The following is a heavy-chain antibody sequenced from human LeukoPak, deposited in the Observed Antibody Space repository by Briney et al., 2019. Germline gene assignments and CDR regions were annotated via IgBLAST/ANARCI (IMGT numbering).Heavy chain of an antibody. CDR1: GFTFSSYA. J-gene: IGHJ4*02. V-gene: IGHV3-23*01. CDR2: ISGSGGST. Sequence: PGGSLRLSCAASGFTFSSYAMSWVRQAPGKGLEWVSAISGSGGSTYYADSVKGRFTISRDNSKNTLYLQMNSLRAEDTAVYYCAKGSRYYDSSATDYWGQGTLVTVSS. CDR3: AKGSRYYDSSATDY. D-gene: IGHD3-22*01.